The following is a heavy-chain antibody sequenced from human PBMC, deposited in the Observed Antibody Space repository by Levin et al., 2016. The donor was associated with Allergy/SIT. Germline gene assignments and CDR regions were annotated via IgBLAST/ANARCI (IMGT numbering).Heavy chain of an antibody. J-gene: IGHJ4*02. CDR1: GDSVSSNSAA. D-gene: IGHD3-22*01. CDR2: TYYRSKWYN. CDR3: ASGGDSSGYYYFDY. Sequence: SETLSLTCAISGDSVSSNSAAWNWIRQSPSRGLEWLGRTYYRSKWYNDYAVSVKSRITINPDTSKNQFSLQLSSVTAADTAVYYCASGGDSSGYYYFDYWGQGTLVTVSS. V-gene: IGHV6-1*01.